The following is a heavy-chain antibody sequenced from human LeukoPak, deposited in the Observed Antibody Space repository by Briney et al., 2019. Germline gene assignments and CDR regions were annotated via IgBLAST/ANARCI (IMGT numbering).Heavy chain of an antibody. V-gene: IGHV1-46*01. CDR2: INPSGGST. D-gene: IGHD3-22*01. Sequence: ASVKVSCKASGYTFTSYYMHWVRQAPGQGLEWMGIINPSGGSTSYAQKFQGRVTMTRDTSTSTVYMELSSLRSEDTAVYYCARDLGPYYDSSGYYFDYWGQGTLVTVSS. CDR3: ARDLGPYYDSSGYYFDY. CDR1: GYTFTSYY. J-gene: IGHJ4*02.